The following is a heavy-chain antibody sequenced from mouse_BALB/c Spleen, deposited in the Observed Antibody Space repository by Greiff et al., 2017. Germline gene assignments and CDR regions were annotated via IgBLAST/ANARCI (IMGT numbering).Heavy chain of an antibody. V-gene: IGHV1-9*01. J-gene: IGHJ3*01. CDR2: ILPGSGST. CDR1: GYTFSSYW. D-gene: IGHD1-1*01. Sequence: QVQLKQSGAELMKPGASVKISCKATGYTFSSYWIEWVKQRPGHGLEWIGEILPGSGSTNYNEKFKGKSTFTADTSSNTAYMQLSSLTSEDSAVYYCARGFYYYGSSYAWFAYWGQGTLVTVSA. CDR3: ARGFYYYGSSYAWFAY.